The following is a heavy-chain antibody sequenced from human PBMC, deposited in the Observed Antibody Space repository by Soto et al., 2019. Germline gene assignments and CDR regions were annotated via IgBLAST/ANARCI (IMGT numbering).Heavy chain of an antibody. CDR2: VSPYIGNT. CDR3: ARDSDGVFDF. CDR1: GYTFINYG. Sequence: QVQLVQSGAEVKKPGASVKVSCKASGYTFINYGISWVRQAPGQGLEWMGWVSPYIGNTNFVQKLQSRVTMTTDTSTGTAHIELRRLRSADTAMYFCARDSDGVFDFWGQGTLVTVCS. J-gene: IGHJ4*02. D-gene: IGHD4-17*01. V-gene: IGHV1-18*01.